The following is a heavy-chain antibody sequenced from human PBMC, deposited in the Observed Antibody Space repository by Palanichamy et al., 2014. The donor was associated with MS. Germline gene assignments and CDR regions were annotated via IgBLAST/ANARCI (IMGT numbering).Heavy chain of an antibody. D-gene: IGHD3/OR15-3a*01. V-gene: IGHV3-33*01. Sequence: QVQLVESGGGVVQPGRSLRLSCAASGFTFSSYGMHWVRQAPGKGLEWVAVIWYDGSNKYYADSVKGRFTISRDNSKSTLNLQMNSLRAEDTAVYYCARLGTGRTIDYWGQGTLVTVSS. CDR3: ARLGTGRTIDY. CDR1: GFTFSSYG. J-gene: IGHJ4*02. CDR2: IWYDGSNK.